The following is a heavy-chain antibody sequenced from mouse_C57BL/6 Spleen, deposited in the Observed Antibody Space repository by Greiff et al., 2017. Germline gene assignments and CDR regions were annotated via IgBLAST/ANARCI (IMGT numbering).Heavy chain of an antibody. CDR3: ARSYYGYDSSFYYAMDY. V-gene: IGHV1-54*01. Sequence: QVQLQQSGAELVRPGTSVKVSCKASGYAFTNYLIEWVKQRPGQGLEWIGVINPGSGGTNYNEKFKGKATLTADKSSSTAYMQLSSLTSEDSAVYFCARSYYGYDSSFYYAMDYWGQGTSVTVSS. D-gene: IGHD2-9*01. J-gene: IGHJ4*01. CDR2: INPGSGGT. CDR1: GYAFTNYL.